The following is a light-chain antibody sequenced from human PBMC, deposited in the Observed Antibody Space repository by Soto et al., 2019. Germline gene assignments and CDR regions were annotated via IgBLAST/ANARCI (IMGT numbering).Light chain of an antibody. CDR1: QSVSSY. V-gene: IGKV3-11*01. CDR2: DAS. J-gene: IGKJ5*01. CDR3: QQLNSYPST. Sequence: EIVLTQSPATLSLSPGERATLSCRASQSVSSYLAWYQQKPGQAPRLLIYDASNRATGIPARFSGSGSGTDFTLTISSLQPEDFATYYCQQLNSYPSTFGQGTRLEIK.